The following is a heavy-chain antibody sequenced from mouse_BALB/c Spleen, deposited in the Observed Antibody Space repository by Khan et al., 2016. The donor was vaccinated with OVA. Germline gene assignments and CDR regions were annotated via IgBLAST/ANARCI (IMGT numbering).Heavy chain of an antibody. J-gene: IGHJ3*01. D-gene: IGHD4-1*01. CDR3: ASHLTGSFAY. CDR2: ISSGGDYT. CDR1: GFTFSSYS. Sequence: EVKLVESGGDLVEPGGSLKLSCAASGFTFSSYSMPWVRQTPDKRLEWVATISSGGDYTYYPDIVKGRFTISRDNAKNTLYLQMSSLKSEDTAMYYCASHLTGSFAYWGQGTLVAVSA. V-gene: IGHV5-6*01.